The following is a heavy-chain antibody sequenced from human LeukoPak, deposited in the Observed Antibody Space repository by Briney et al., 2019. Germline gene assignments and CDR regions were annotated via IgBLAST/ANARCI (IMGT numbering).Heavy chain of an antibody. J-gene: IGHJ4*02. CDR2: ISYDGSNK. D-gene: IGHD3-10*01. CDR1: GFTFSSYG. Sequence: GRSLRLSCAASGFTFSSYGMHWVRQAPGKGLEWVAVISYDGSNKYYADSVKGRFTISRDNSKNTLYLQMNSLRAEDTAVYYCAKPHGDFYYGSGSAYDYSGQGTLVTVSS. V-gene: IGHV3-30*18. CDR3: AKPHGDFYYGSGSAYDY.